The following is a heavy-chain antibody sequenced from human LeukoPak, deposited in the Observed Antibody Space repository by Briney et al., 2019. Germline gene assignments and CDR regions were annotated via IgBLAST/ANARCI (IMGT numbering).Heavy chain of an antibody. CDR1: GFTFSSYA. D-gene: IGHD4-11*01. CDR2: ISGSGGST. Sequence: GGSLRLSCAASGFTFSSYAMSWVRQAPGKGLEWVSAISGSGGSTCYADSVKGRFTISRDNSKNTLYLQMNSLRAEDTAVYYCAKRSTVTTSPIDYWGQGTLVTVSS. V-gene: IGHV3-23*01. J-gene: IGHJ4*02. CDR3: AKRSTVTTSPIDY.